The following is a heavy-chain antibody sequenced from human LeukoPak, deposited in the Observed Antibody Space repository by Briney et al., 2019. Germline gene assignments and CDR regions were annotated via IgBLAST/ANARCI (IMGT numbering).Heavy chain of an antibody. CDR3: ARVRGVPADTYYDFWSGHMDV. CDR2: INPSGGST. D-gene: IGHD3-3*01. J-gene: IGHJ6*03. CDR1: GYTFTSYY. Sequence: RASVKVSCKASGYTFTSYYMHWVRQAPGQGLEWMGIINPSGGSTSYAQKFQGRVTMTRDMSTSTVYMELSSLRSEDTAVYYCARVRGVPADTYYDFWSGHMDVLGKGTTVTVSS. V-gene: IGHV1-46*01.